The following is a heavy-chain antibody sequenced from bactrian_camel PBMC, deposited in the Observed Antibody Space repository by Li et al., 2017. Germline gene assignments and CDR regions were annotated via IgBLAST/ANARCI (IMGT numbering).Heavy chain of an antibody. D-gene: IGHD2*01. V-gene: IGHV3S9*01. J-gene: IGHJ4*01. Sequence: HVQLVESGGGSVQAGGSLRFSCAASGYTAKTCSWNWYRQFQGKGRELVSSLYANGGTYYHDSVKGRFTFAQANVENTNAVTLEMNSLKPEDTATYFCNVGLCGTWPPGQDNYWGHGTQVTVS. CDR1: GYTAKTCS. CDR3: NVGLCGTWPPGQDNY. CDR2: LYANGGT.